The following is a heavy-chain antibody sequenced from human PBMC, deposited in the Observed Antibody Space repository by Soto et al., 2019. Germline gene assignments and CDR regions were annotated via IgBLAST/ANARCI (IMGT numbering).Heavy chain of an antibody. J-gene: IGHJ4*02. CDR3: DRARNLETSAWARDY. Sequence: QVQLVQSGAEVKKPGAAVEVSCKASGYTFTSHYVHWVRQAPGQGLEWMGLIKANSGTTSYAQKFQGSVTMTRDTSTSTVYMELSSLRFEDTAVYYCDRARNLETSAWARDYWGQGTLVTVSS. D-gene: IGHD6-19*01. CDR2: IKANSGTT. CDR1: GYTFTSHY. V-gene: IGHV1-46*03.